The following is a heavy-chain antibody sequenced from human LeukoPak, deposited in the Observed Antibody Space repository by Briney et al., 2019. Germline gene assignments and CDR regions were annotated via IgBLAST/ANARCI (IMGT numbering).Heavy chain of an antibody. V-gene: IGHV5-51*01. CDR2: IYPGDSDT. J-gene: IGHJ5*02. D-gene: IGHD3-3*01. CDR3: ALDPRPRNDYDFWSGYANWFDP. Sequence: PGESLKISCKGSGYSFITYRIGWVRQMPGKGLEWMGIIYPGDSDTRYSPSFQGQVTISVDKSISTAYLQWSSLKASDTAMYYCALDPRPRNDYDFWSGYANWFDPWGQGTLVTVSS. CDR1: GYSFITYR.